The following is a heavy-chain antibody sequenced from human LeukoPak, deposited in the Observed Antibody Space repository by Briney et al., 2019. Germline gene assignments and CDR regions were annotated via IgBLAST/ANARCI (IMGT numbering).Heavy chain of an antibody. D-gene: IGHD3-22*01. CDR2: IYTSGST. Sequence: PSETLSLTCTVSGGSISSYYWSWIRQPAGKGLEWIGRIYTSGSTNYNPSLKSRVTMSVDTSKNQFSLKLSSVTAADTAVYYCARFPLAGGAVVKIDPWGQGTLVTVSS. V-gene: IGHV4-4*07. CDR3: ARFPLAGGAVVKIDP. CDR1: GGSISSYY. J-gene: IGHJ5*02.